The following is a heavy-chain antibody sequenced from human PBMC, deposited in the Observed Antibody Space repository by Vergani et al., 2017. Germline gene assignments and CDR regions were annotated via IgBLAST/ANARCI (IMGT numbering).Heavy chain of an antibody. J-gene: IGHJ4*02. Sequence: QLQLVESGGGLVKPGGSLRLSCAASGFTFSDYYMSWIRQAPGKGLEWVSYISSSGRTIYYADSVKGRFTISRDNSKNTLYLQMNSLRAEDTAVYYCAKDLHDSSGYYEQDYWGQGTLVTVSS. V-gene: IGHV3-11*04. CDR1: GFTFSDYY. CDR3: AKDLHDSSGYYEQDY. D-gene: IGHD3-22*01. CDR2: ISSSGRTI.